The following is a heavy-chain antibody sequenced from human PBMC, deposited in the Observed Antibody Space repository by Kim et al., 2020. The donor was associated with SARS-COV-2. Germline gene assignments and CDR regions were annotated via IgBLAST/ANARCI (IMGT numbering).Heavy chain of an antibody. D-gene: IGHD4-17*01. CDR3: AKDDYGDGLDY. J-gene: IGHJ4*02. V-gene: IGHV3-23*01. CDR2: T. Sequence: TYYAAAVKGRFTISRDNSKNTLYLQMNSLRTEDTAVYYCAKDDYGDGLDYWGQGTLVTVSS.